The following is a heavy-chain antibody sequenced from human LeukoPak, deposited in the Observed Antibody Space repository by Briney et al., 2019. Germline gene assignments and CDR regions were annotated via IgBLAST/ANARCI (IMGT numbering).Heavy chain of an antibody. V-gene: IGHV3-30*02. CDR2: IRYDGSNK. CDR3: ARAKYYYDSTTYLDAFDI. D-gene: IGHD3-22*01. J-gene: IGHJ3*02. CDR1: GFTFSSYG. Sequence: PGGSLRLSCAATGFTFSSYGMHWVRQAPGKGLEGVAFIRYDGSNKYYADSVKGRFTISRDNSKNTLYLQMNSLRAEDTAMYYCARAKYYYDSTTYLDAFDIWGQGTMVTVSS.